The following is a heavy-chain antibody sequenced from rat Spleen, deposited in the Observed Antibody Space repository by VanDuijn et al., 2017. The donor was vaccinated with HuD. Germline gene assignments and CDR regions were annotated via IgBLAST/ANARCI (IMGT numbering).Heavy chain of an antibody. CDR3: ARRHYGYTDYFDS. V-gene: IGHV5-25*01. J-gene: IGHJ2*01. Sequence: EVQLVESDGGLVQPGRSLKLSCAASGFTFSDYYMAWVRQAPTKGLDWVASISTGGDNTYYRDSVKGRFTISRDNAKNTLFLQMDSLRSEDTATYYCARRHYGYTDYFDSWGQGVMVTVSS. CDR2: ISTGGDNT. D-gene: IGHD1-11*01. CDR1: GFTFSDYY.